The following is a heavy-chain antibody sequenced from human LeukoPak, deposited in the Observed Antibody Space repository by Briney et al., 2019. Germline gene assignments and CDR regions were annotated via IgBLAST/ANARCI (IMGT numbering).Heavy chain of an antibody. V-gene: IGHV1-8*01. CDR2: MNPNSGNT. CDR1: GYTFTSYD. CDR3: ARGLSSSWYPYYYYYYGMDV. Sequence: ASVKVSCKASGYTFTSYDINWVRQATGQGLEWMGWMNPNSGNTGCAQKFQGRVTMTRYTSISTAYMELSSLRSEDTAVYYCARGLSSSWYPYYYYYYGMDVWGQGTTVTVSS. J-gene: IGHJ6*02. D-gene: IGHD6-13*01.